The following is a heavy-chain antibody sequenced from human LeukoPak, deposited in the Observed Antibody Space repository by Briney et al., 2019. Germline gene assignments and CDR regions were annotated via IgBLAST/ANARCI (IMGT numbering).Heavy chain of an antibody. CDR1: GFTFSSYG. J-gene: IGHJ6*02. V-gene: IGHV3-30*18. CDR2: ISYDGSNK. CDR3: AEDLDIVVVPAAIFYGMDV. D-gene: IGHD2-2*03. Sequence: PGRSLRLSCAASGFTFSSYGMHWVRQAPGKGLEWVAVISYDGSNKYYADSVKGRFTISRDNSKNTLYLQMNSLRAEDTAVYYCAEDLDIVVVPAAIFYGMDVWGQGTTVTVSS.